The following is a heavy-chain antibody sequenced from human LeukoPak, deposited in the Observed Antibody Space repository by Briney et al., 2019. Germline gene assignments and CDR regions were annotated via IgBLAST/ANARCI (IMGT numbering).Heavy chain of an antibody. Sequence: PSETLSLTCTVSGGSISSHYWSWIRQPPGKGLEWIGYIYYSGSTNYNPSLKSRVTISVDTSKNQFSLKLSSVTAADTAVYYCARVLRGPVDGYILDWYFDLWGRGTLVTVSS. V-gene: IGHV4-59*11. CDR1: GGSISSHY. J-gene: IGHJ2*01. CDR3: ARVLRGPVDGYILDWYFDL. CDR2: IYYSGST. D-gene: IGHD5-24*01.